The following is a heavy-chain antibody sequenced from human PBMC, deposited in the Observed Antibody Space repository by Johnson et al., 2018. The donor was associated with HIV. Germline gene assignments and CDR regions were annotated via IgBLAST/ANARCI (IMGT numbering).Heavy chain of an antibody. CDR2: ISGSGGAI. CDR3: VRGLYSSAWYFGDLDAFDV. V-gene: IGHV3-20*04. D-gene: IGHD6-19*01. Sequence: VQLVESGGGVVRPGGSLRLSCAASTFTFDDYGMTWVRQAPGKGLEWGSAISGSGGAIYYAASVKGRFTISRGNAKNSLYLQMNSLRAGETAVYYCVRGLYSSAWYFGDLDAFDVWGQGTMVTVSS. J-gene: IGHJ3*01. CDR1: TFTFDDYG.